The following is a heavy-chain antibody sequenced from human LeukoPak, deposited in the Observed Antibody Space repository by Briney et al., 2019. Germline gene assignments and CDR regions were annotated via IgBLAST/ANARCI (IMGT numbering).Heavy chain of an antibody. CDR3: AKPNYGDYYPLGY. CDR1: GFTFSSYG. Sequence: PGGSLRLSCAASGFTFSSYGMHWVRQAPGKGLEWVAVISYDGSNKYYADSVKGRFTISRDNSKNTLYLQMNSLRAEDTAVYYCAKPNYGDYYPLGYWGQGTLVTVSS. J-gene: IGHJ4*02. V-gene: IGHV3-30*18. D-gene: IGHD4-17*01. CDR2: ISYDGSNK.